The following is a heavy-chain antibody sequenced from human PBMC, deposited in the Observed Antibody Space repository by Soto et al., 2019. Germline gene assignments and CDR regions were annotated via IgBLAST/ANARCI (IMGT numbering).Heavy chain of an antibody. CDR2: IYPGDSDT. CDR3: ARLGKDGVWGGAFDM. D-gene: IGHD2-8*01. Sequence: PGESLKISCKGSGYSFTSYWIGWVRQMPGKGLEWMGIIYPGDSDTRYSPSFQGQVTFSVDKLSSTAYLQWSSLQASDTAIYYCARLGKDGVWGGAFDMWGQGTLVTVSS. J-gene: IGHJ3*02. CDR1: GYSFTSYW. V-gene: IGHV5-51*01.